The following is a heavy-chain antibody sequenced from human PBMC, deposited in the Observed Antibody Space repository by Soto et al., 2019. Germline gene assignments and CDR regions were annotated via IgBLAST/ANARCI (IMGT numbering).Heavy chain of an antibody. D-gene: IGHD3-22*01. CDR1: GGTFSSYA. V-gene: IGHV1-69*01. CDR2: IIPIFGTA. CDR3: ARDSSYYYDSSGYYFDY. J-gene: IGHJ4*02. Sequence: QVQLVQSGAEVQKPGSSVKVSCKASGGTFSSYAISWVRQAPGQGLEWMGGIIPIFGTANYAQKFQGRVTITADESTSTAYMELSSLRSEDTAVYYCARDSSYYYDSSGYYFDYWGQGTLVTVSS.